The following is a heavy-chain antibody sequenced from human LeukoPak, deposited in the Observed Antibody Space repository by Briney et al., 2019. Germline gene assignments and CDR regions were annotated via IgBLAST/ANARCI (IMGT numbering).Heavy chain of an antibody. D-gene: IGHD3-9*01. CDR1: GFTFSSYW. Sequence: GGSLRLSCAASGFTFSSYWMSWVRQAPGKGLEWVANIKQDGSEKYYVDSVKGRFTISRDNAKNSLYLQMNSLRAEDTALYYCAKGNDILTGYYKGDGFDIWGQGTMVTVSS. J-gene: IGHJ3*02. CDR2: IKQDGSEK. V-gene: IGHV3-7*03. CDR3: AKGNDILTGYYKGDGFDI.